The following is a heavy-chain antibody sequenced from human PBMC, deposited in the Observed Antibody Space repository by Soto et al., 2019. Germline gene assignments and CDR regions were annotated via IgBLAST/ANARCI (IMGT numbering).Heavy chain of an antibody. CDR2: INHSGST. CDR1: GGSFSGYY. D-gene: IGHD3-10*01. V-gene: IGHV4-34*01. Sequence: QVQLQQWGAGLLKPSETLSLTCAVYGGSFSGYYWSWIRQPPGKGLEWIGEINHSGSTNYNPSLKSRVTISVDTSKNQFSLKLSSVTAADTAVYYCARGGITMVRGVISYYYYYGMDVWGQGTTVTVSS. J-gene: IGHJ6*02. CDR3: ARGGITMVRGVISYYYYYGMDV.